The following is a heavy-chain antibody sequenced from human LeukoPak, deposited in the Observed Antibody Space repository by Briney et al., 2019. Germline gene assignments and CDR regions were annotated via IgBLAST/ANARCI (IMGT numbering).Heavy chain of an antibody. V-gene: IGHV1-46*01. CDR2: INPSGGST. J-gene: IGHJ6*02. CDR1: GYTFTSYY. D-gene: IGHD2-21*02. CDR3: AFGGGDYYHYYYGMDV. Sequence: GASVKVSCKASGYTFTSYYMHWVRQAPGQGLEWMGIINPSGGSTSYAQKFQGRVTITADESTSTAYMELSSLRSEDTAVYYCAFGGGDYYHYYYGMDVWGQGTTVTVSS.